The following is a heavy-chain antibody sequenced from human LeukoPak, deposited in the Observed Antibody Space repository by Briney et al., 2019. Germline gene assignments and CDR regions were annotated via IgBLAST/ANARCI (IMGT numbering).Heavy chain of an antibody. D-gene: IGHD3-3*01. J-gene: IGHJ5*02. CDR3: ARMVAIFGVVIGSAWFDP. V-gene: IGHV1-69*05. Sequence: SVKVSCKASGGTFSSYAISWVRQAPGQGLEWMGGIIPIFGTANYAQKFQGRVTITTDESTSTAYMELSSLRSEDTAVYYCARMVAIFGVVIGSAWFDPWGQGTLVTVSS. CDR2: IIPIFGTA. CDR1: GGTFSSYA.